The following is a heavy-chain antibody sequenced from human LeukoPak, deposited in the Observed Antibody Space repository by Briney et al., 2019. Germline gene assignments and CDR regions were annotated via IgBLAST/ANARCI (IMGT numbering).Heavy chain of an antibody. J-gene: IGHJ6*02. CDR3: ASGYCSGGSCFRSGMDV. CDR1: GFTFSSYA. V-gene: IGHV3-66*01. CDR2: IYSGGST. D-gene: IGHD2-15*01. Sequence: GGSLRLSCAASGFTFSSYAMNWVRQAPGQGLEWVSVIYSGGSTYYADSVKGRFTISRDNSKNTLYLQMNSLRAEDTAVYYCASGYCSGGSCFRSGMDVWGQGTTVTVSS.